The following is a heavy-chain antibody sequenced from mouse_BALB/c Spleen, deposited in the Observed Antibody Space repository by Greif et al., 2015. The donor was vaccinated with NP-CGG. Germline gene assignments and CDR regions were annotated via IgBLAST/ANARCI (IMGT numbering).Heavy chain of an antibody. D-gene: IGHD2-4*01. J-gene: IGHJ3*01. CDR1: GYTFTDYW. CDR3: ARYDYAY. Sequence: VQLQESGAELVMPGASVKMSCKASGYTFTDYWMHWVKQRPGQGPEWIGAIDTSDSYTSYNQKFKGKATLTVDESSSTAYMQLSSLTSEDSAVYYCARYDYAYWGQGTLVTVSA. V-gene: IGHV1-69*01. CDR2: IDTSDSYT.